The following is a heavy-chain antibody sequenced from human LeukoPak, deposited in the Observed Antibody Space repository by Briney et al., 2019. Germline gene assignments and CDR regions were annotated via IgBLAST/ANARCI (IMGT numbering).Heavy chain of an antibody. Sequence: GGSLRLSCAASGFTFSSYGMSWVRQAPGKGLEWVSAISGSGGSTYYADSVKGRFTISRDNSKNTLYLQMNSLRAEDAAVYYCAKDRKAYYYDSSGYYYDYWGQGTLVTVSS. CDR3: AKDRKAYYYDSSGYYYDY. CDR1: GFTFSSYG. CDR2: ISGSGGST. J-gene: IGHJ4*02. D-gene: IGHD3-22*01. V-gene: IGHV3-23*01.